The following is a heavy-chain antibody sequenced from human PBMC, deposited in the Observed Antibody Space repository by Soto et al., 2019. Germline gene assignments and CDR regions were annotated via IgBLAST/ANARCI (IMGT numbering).Heavy chain of an antibody. D-gene: IGHD2-15*01. Sequence: QVQLVESGGGVVQPGTSLRLSCAASGFTFSSYGMHWVRQAPGKGLEWVAVISYDGSNKYYADSVKGRFTISRDNSKNTLYLQMNSLRAEDTAVYYCAKGGGGMDVWGQGTTVTVSS. V-gene: IGHV3-30*18. J-gene: IGHJ6*02. CDR2: ISYDGSNK. CDR1: GFTFSSYG. CDR3: AKGGGGMDV.